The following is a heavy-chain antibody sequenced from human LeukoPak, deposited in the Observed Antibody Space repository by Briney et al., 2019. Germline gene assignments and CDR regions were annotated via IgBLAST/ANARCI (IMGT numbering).Heavy chain of an antibody. Sequence: GGSLRLSCAASGFTFSSYAMHWVRQAPGKGLEYVSAISSDGGSTYYGNSVKGRFTISRDNSKNTLYLQMGSLRAEDMAVYYCARGPFLSIITIGGAFAIWGQGTMVTVAS. J-gene: IGHJ3*02. V-gene: IGHV3-64*01. CDR3: ARGPFLSIITIGGAFAI. D-gene: IGHD3-9*01. CDR1: GFTFSSYA. CDR2: ISSDGGST.